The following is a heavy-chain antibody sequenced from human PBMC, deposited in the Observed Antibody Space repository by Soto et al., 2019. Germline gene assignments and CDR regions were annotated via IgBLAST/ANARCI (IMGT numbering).Heavy chain of an antibody. CDR2: IYYSGRT. J-gene: IGHJ4*01. V-gene: IGHV4-39*01. D-gene: IGHD3-10*01. CDR1: AGPICSGAYY. CDR3: ARPRWGSGSYVGLIDY. Sequence: SSETLPLTCTVSAGPICSGAYYWGWIRQPPVKGLEWIGSIYYSGRTYYNPSLKSRVTISVDTSKNQFSLNLSSVSAADTAVYYCARPRWGSGSYVGLIDYWGQGTLVTVSS.